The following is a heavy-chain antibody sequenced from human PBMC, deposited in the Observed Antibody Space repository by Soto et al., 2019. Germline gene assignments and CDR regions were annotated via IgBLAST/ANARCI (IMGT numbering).Heavy chain of an antibody. CDR3: AKGGRQWLVTSDFNY. D-gene: IGHD6-19*01. Sequence: SETLSLTCPVGGGCSSSWYWSCLRQPPGKGLEWIGEIDYSDNTYSNPSLKSRVTISVDKSRNQFSLKLSSVTAADTAVYYFAKGGRQWLVTSDFNYWGQGALVTVSS. CDR2: IDYSDNT. J-gene: IGHJ4*02. V-gene: IGHV4-59*12. CDR1: GGCSSSWY.